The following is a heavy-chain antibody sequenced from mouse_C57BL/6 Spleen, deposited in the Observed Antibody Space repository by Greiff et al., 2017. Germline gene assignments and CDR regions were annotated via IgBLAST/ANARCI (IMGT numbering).Heavy chain of an antibody. CDR1: GYTFTDHT. CDR2: IYPRDGST. V-gene: IGHV1-78*01. D-gene: IGHD2-3*01. CDR3: ASSLYDGFYAMDY. J-gene: IGHJ4*01. Sequence: VPLQQSDAELVKPGASVKISCKVSGYTFTDHTIHWMKQRPEQGLEWIGYIYPRDGSTKYNEKFKGKATLTADKSSSTAYMQLNSLTSEDSAVYFCASSLYDGFYAMDYWGQGTSVTVSS.